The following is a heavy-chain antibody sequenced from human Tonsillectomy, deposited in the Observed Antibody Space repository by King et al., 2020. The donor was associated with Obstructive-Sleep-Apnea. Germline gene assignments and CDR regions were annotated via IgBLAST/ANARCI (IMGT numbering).Heavy chain of an antibody. CDR2: INPIFGTA. Sequence: QVQLVQSGAEVKKPGSSVKVSCKASGGTFSSYAISWVRQAPGQGLEWMGGINPIFGTANYAQKFQGRVTITADESTSTAYMELSSLRSEDTAVYYCARDKTAAMLYTHYYYYGMDVWGQGTTVTVSS. D-gene: IGHD2-2*01. J-gene: IGHJ6*02. CDR3: ARDKTAAMLYTHYYYYGMDV. V-gene: IGHV1-69*01. CDR1: GGTFSSYA.